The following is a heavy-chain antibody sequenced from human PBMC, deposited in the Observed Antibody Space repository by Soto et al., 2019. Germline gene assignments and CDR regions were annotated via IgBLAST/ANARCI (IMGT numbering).Heavy chain of an antibody. D-gene: IGHD6-13*01. CDR1: GYSFTSYW. CDR2: IYPGDSDT. J-gene: IGHJ5*02. CDR3: ARPRSSRYDWIDP. Sequence: GESLKISCKGSGYSFTSYWIGWVRQMPGKGLEWMGIIYPGDSDTRYSPSFQGQVTISADKSIITAYLQWNSLKASDTAVYYCARPRSSRYDWIDPWGQGTLVTVSS. V-gene: IGHV5-51*01.